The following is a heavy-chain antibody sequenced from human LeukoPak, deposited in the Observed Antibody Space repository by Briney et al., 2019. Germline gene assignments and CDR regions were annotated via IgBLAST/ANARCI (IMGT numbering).Heavy chain of an antibody. Sequence: GESLQIPCKGSGYSFTSNWISWVRQMPGKGLEWMGRIDPSDSYTNYSPSFQGHVTISADKSISTAYLQWSSLKASDTAMYYCARQPEGTWFDPWGQGTLVTVSS. CDR1: GYSFTSNW. D-gene: IGHD1-1*01. CDR2: IDPSDSYT. V-gene: IGHV5-10-1*01. J-gene: IGHJ5*02. CDR3: ARQPEGTWFDP.